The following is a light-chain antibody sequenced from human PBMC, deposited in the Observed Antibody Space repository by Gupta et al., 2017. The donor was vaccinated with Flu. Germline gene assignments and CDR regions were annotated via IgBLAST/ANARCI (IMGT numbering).Light chain of an antibody. CDR2: GAS. Sequence: PSSLSASVGDRISITCRASQTINTDVNWDQQKPGKVPNLRSCGASNLQGGVPSRVSASGSGTEFTLTIRSLQPEDFATYYCLQTHSPPYNFGQGTKLEIK. CDR3: LQTHSPPYN. J-gene: IGKJ2*01. CDR1: QTINTD. V-gene: IGKV1-39*01.